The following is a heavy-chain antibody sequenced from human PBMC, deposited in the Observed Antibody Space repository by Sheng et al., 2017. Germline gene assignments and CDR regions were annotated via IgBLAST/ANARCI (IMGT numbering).Heavy chain of an antibody. J-gene: IGHJ3*02. Sequence: RQAPGKGLQWVSVIYSSGNTDHADSVKGRFTISRDISKNTVYLQMNSLRAEDTAVYYCTREKDYYDTGSQRFAFDIWGQGTTVTVSS. CDR2: IYSSGNT. CDR3: TREKDYYDTGSQRFAFDI. D-gene: IGHD3-22*01. V-gene: IGHV3-53*01.